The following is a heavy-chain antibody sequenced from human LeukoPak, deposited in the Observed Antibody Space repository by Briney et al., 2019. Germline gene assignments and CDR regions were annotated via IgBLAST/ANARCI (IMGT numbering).Heavy chain of an antibody. CDR2: ISPDGSTT. J-gene: IGHJ4*02. Sequence: GGSLRLSCAASGFTFSSYWMHWVRQAPGKGLVWVSRISPDGSTTGHADSVKGRFTTSRDNAKNTLFLQMNSLRAEDTAVYYCTRDFDFSSAIWGQGTLVIVSS. CDR1: GFTFSSYW. D-gene: IGHD3-3*01. CDR3: TRDFDFSSAI. V-gene: IGHV3-74*01.